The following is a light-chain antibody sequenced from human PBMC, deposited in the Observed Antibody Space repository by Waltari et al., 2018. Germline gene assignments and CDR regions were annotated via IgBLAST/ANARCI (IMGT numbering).Light chain of an antibody. CDR2: TAS. CDR1: QNVNSY. J-gene: IGKJ5*01. Sequence: DIQMTQSPSSLSASVGDRVTITCRASQNVNSYLNWYQQKPGKAPMLLIYTASSLQSGVPSRFSGSGSGTDFTLTISSLQPEDFATYFCQQGYSTPFTFGQGTRLEIK. CDR3: QQGYSTPFT. V-gene: IGKV1-39*01.